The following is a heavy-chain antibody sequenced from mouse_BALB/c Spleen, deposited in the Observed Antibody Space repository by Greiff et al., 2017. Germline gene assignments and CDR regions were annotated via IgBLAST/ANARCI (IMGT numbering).Heavy chain of an antibody. D-gene: IGHD1-1*01. CDR3: ASYYGNQYYFDY. CDR1: GYTFTNYW. Sequence: QVHVKQSGAELVRPGTSVKISCKASGYTFTNYWLGWVKQRPGHGLEWIGDIYPGGGYTNYNEKFKGKATLTADTSSSTAYMQLSSLTSEDSAVYFCASYYGNQYYFDYWGQGTTLTVSS. CDR2: IYPGGGYT. J-gene: IGHJ2*01. V-gene: IGHV1-63*02.